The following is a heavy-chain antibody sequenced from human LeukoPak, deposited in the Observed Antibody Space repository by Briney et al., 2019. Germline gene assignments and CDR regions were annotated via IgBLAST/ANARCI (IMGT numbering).Heavy chain of an antibody. CDR2: IYYSGST. V-gene: IGHV4-59*12. Sequence: SETLSLTCTVSGGSISSYYWSWIRQPPGKGLEWIGYIYYSGSTNYNPSLKSRVTISVDTSKNQFSLKLSSVTAADTAVYYCAGSRGSGSYFYYYYYYGMDVWGQGTTVTVSS. CDR1: GGSISSYY. D-gene: IGHD3-10*01. J-gene: IGHJ6*02. CDR3: AGSRGSGSYFYYYYYYGMDV.